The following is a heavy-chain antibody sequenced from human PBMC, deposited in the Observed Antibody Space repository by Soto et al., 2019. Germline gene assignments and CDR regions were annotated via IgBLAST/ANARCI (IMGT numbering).Heavy chain of an antibody. D-gene: IGHD2-2*01. Sequence: QVQLQESGPGLVKPSETLSLTCTVSGGSVTSASYYWNWIRQPPGKGLEWIGLIYYNGNTKYNPSLKSRVTILVDTSKNQFSLSLSSVTAADTAVYYCAREYAFWGQGTLVTVSS. J-gene: IGHJ4*02. CDR2: IYYNGNT. CDR1: GGSVTSASYY. V-gene: IGHV4-61*01. CDR3: AREYAF.